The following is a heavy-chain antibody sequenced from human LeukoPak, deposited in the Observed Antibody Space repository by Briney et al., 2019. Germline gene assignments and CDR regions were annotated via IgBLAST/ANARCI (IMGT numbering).Heavy chain of an antibody. D-gene: IGHD5-18*01. V-gene: IGHV3-23*01. CDR1: GFTFSSYA. CDR3: ARDLKGYGDTVYGYYYYYGMDV. Sequence: GGSLRLSCAASGFTFSSYAMIWVRLAPGKGLEWLSTISNTGGDIYYADSVKGRFTISRDNSRNTLYLHLNSLRAEDTAVYYCARDLKGYGDTVYGYYYYYGMDVWGQGTTVTVSS. CDR2: ISNTGGDI. J-gene: IGHJ6*02.